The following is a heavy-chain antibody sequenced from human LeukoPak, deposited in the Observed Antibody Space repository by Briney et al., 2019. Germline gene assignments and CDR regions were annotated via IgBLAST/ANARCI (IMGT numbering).Heavy chain of an antibody. V-gene: IGHV1-69*06. CDR3: ATAMVRGVMGYIDY. Sequence: GASVKVSCKASGGTFSSYAISWVRQAPGQVLEWMGGIIPIFGTANYAQKFQGRVTITADKSTSTAYMELSSLRSEDTAVYYCATAMVRGVMGYIDYWGQGTLVTVSS. D-gene: IGHD3-10*01. CDR2: IIPIFGTA. CDR1: GGTFSSYA. J-gene: IGHJ4*02.